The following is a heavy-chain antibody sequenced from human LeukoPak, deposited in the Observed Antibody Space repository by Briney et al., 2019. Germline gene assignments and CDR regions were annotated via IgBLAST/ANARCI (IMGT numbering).Heavy chain of an antibody. CDR3: ARGPLYCSKIRCYGLFEY. Sequence: GGSLRLSCAASGFTFSTYAMHWVRQAPGKGLEWVTVIAFDGSNDHSTDSVKGRFGISRDNSKNTVYLQMNSLRAEDTAVYYCARGPLYCSKIRCYGLFEYWGQGTLVTVSS. V-gene: IGHV3-30*09. D-gene: IGHD2-2*01. J-gene: IGHJ4*02. CDR1: GFTFSTYA. CDR2: IAFDGSND.